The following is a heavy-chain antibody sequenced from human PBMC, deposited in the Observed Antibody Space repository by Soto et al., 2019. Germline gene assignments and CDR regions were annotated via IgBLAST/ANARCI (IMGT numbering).Heavy chain of an antibody. CDR1: GGSISSYY. D-gene: IGHD2-8*01. CDR3: ARGNRYSTSRHDFTDCFDY. CDR2: NYYTGTT. J-gene: IGHJ4*02. Sequence: SETLSLTCTVSGGSISSYYWNWVRQPPGKGLEWIAYNYYTGTTNSNPALRSRVTISVDTSKNQFSLRLSSVTPADTAVYYCARGNRYSTSRHDFTDCFDYWGQGTLVIVSS. V-gene: IGHV4-59*01.